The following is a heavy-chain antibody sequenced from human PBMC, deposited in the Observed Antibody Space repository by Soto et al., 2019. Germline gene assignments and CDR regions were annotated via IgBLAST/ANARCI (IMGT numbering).Heavy chain of an antibody. CDR3: TRDWERDSEAFFDY. D-gene: IGHD3-3*02. J-gene: IGHJ4*02. Sequence: EVKLLESGGTLVEPGGSLRLCCAASGFTFSTYAMSWVRQSPGKGLEWVSGIYTSGVPKYADSVQGRFTISRDDSKNTLYLQMNSLRAEDTAVYYCTRDWERDSEAFFDYWGQGTLVTVSS. CDR2: IYTSGVP. CDR1: GFTFSTYA. V-gene: IGHV3-23*05.